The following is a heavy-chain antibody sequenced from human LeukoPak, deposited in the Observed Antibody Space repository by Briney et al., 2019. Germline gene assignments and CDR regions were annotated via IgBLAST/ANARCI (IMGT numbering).Heavy chain of an antibody. CDR3: ATGDTYDYWHFDL. V-gene: IGHV4-4*07. CDR1: GGSSSSYY. D-gene: IGHD2-8*01. CDR2: IYTSGST. J-gene: IGHJ2*01. Sequence: PSETLSLTCTVSGGSSSSYYWSWIRQPAGKGLEWIGRIYTSGSTNYNPSLKSRVTMSVDTSKNQFSLKLSSVTAADTAVYCATGDTYDYWHFDLWGRGTLVTVSS.